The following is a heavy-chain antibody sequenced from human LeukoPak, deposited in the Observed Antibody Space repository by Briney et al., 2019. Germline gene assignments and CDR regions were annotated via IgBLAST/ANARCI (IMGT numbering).Heavy chain of an antibody. Sequence: ASVKVSCKASGYTFTSYDINWVRQANGQGLEWMGWMNPNSGNTGYAQKFQGRVTMTRNTSISTAYMELSSLRSEDTAVYYCARGGDIVLMAYADYYGMDVWGQGTTVTVSS. CDR1: GYTFTSYD. J-gene: IGHJ6*02. D-gene: IGHD2-8*01. V-gene: IGHV1-8*01. CDR3: ARGGDIVLMAYADYYGMDV. CDR2: MNPNSGNT.